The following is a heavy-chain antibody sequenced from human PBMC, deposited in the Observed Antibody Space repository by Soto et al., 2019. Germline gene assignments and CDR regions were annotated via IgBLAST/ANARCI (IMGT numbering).Heavy chain of an antibody. CDR3: AHSPYCGGDCRPPYNWFDP. V-gene: IGHV2-5*02. J-gene: IGHJ5*02. Sequence: QITLKESGPPLVKPTQTLTLTCTFSGFSLSTSGVGVGWIRQPPGKALEWLALIYWDDDKRYSPSLKSRLTITKDTSKNQVVLTMTNMDPVDTATYYCAHSPYCGGDCRPPYNWFDPWGQGTLVTVSS. CDR1: GFSLSTSGVG. CDR2: IYWDDDK. D-gene: IGHD2-21*02.